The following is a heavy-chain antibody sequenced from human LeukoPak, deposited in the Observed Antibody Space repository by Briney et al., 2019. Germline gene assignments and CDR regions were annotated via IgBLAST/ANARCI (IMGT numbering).Heavy chain of an antibody. CDR1: GFIVSNNY. V-gene: IGHV3-53*01. Sequence: GGSLRLFCAASGFIVSNNYMSWVRRAPGKGLEWVSAIYSGHSTEYADSVKGRFTISRDNSRNTLYLQMNSLRTEDTAVYYCATLYGGQPADGYWGQGTLVTVST. CDR2: IYSGHST. J-gene: IGHJ4*02. CDR3: ATLYGGQPADGY. D-gene: IGHD4-23*01.